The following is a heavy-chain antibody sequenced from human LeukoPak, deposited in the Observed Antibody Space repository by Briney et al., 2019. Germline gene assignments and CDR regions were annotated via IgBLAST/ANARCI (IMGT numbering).Heavy chain of an antibody. CDR3: ASVAYSFGKN. V-gene: IGHV3-48*02. CDR1: GFTFSSYS. CDR2: ISSSSATI. D-gene: IGHD6-13*01. Sequence: GGSLILSCAASGFTFSSYSMNWVRQAPGKGLEWVSYISSSSATIYYANSVKGRFTISRDNAKNSLYLQMSGLRDEDTAIYYCASVAYSFGKNWGQGTLVTVSS. J-gene: IGHJ4*02.